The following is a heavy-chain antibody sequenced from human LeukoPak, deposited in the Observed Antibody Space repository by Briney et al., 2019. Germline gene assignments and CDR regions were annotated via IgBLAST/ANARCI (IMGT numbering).Heavy chain of an antibody. CDR3: EREKVTTQRGSYMDV. J-gene: IGHJ6*03. CDR1: GGTFSSYA. Sequence: GASVKVSCKASGGTFSSYAISWVRQAPGQGLEWMGRIIPIFGTANYAQKFQGRVTITADKSTSTAYMELSSLRSEDTAVYYCEREKVTTQRGSYMDVWGKGTTVTVSS. D-gene: IGHD4-17*01. V-gene: IGHV1-69*06. CDR2: IIPIFGTA.